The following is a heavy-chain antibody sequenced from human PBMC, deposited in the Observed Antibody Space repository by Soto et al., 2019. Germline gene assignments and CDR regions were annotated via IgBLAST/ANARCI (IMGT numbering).Heavy chain of an antibody. J-gene: IGHJ6*02. CDR1: GDMFRNSA. CDR3: ARARLSNGDPNIYFSYGLDV. Sequence: QVQLVQSGAEVKRPGSSVKVSCKASGDMFRNSAFSWVRQAPGQGLAWMGVIIPLFRKTDVAQKFQGRVNYTADESTISLYMEVSSLTSEDTAVYYCARARLSNGDPNIYFSYGLDVWGQGTTITVSS. V-gene: IGHV1-69*01. D-gene: IGHD3-10*01. CDR2: IIPLFRKT.